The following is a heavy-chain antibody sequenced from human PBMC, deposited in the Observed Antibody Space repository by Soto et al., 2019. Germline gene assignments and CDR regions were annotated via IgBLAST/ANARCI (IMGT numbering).Heavy chain of an antibody. D-gene: IGHD2-15*01. CDR2: IIPIFGTA. J-gene: IGHJ5*02. CDR1: GGTFSSYA. Sequence: QVQLVQSGAEVKKPGSSVKVSCKASGGTFSSYAISWVRQAPGQGLEWMGGIIPIFGTANYAQKFQGRVTITADKSTSTAYMELSRLRSEDTAVYYCASEPEYCSGGSCYSGRWFDPWGQGTLVTVSS. V-gene: IGHV1-69*06. CDR3: ASEPEYCSGGSCYSGRWFDP.